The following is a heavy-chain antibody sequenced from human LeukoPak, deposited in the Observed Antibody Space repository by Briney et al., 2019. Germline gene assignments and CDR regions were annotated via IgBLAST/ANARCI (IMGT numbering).Heavy chain of an antibody. Sequence: GGSLRLSCTASGFTFSNYAMSWVRQAPGKGLEWVSTISGNDGSTYYADSVKGRSTISRDNSKNTLYLQMNSLRVEDAAIYYCAKGRGYCTGGSCYSDYWGQGTLVTVSS. V-gene: IGHV3-23*01. CDR2: ISGNDGST. D-gene: IGHD2-15*01. CDR3: AKGRGYCTGGSCYSDY. CDR1: GFTFSNYA. J-gene: IGHJ4*02.